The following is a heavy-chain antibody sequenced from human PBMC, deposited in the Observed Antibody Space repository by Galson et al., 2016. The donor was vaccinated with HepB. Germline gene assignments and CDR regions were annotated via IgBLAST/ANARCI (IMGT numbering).Heavy chain of an antibody. V-gene: IGHV4-31*03. D-gene: IGHD2-15*01. CDR1: GGSIISGGYS. Sequence: TLSLTCTVSGGSIISGGYSWSWIRQHPGKGLEWIGYIYYSGSTHYNPSLRSRVTISVDTPKNQFSLRLSSVSAADTAVHYCARAPCSGGSCYSYYQYYYGIDVWGQGATVTVSS. CDR2: IYYSGST. J-gene: IGHJ6*02. CDR3: ARAPCSGGSCYSYYQYYYGIDV.